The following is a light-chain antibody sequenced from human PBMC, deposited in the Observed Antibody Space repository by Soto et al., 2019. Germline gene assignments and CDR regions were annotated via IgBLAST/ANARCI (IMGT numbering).Light chain of an antibody. V-gene: IGKV3-20*01. CDR1: QSVSSSY. Sequence: VLNISPGTLSLSQGERATLSCRASQSVSSSYLVWYQQKPGQAPRLLIYDTSSRATGIPDRFSGSGSGTDFTLTISRLEPEDFAVYYCQQYAVSPWPFGQ. CDR2: DTS. CDR3: QQYAVSPWP. J-gene: IGKJ1*01.